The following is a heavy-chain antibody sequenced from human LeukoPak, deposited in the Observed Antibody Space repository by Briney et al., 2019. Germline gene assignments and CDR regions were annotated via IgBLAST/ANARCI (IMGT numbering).Heavy chain of an antibody. CDR1: GSSFNNAYF. CDR2: IYYSGST. CDR3: ARSVRARAYDAFDI. J-gene: IGHJ3*02. D-gene: IGHD2-21*01. Sequence: SETLPPTCTVSGSSFNNAYFWDWIRQPPGKGLEWIGSIYYSGSTFYSPSLKSRVTISLDTSRNQFSLRLSSVTTADTAVYYCARSVRARAYDAFDIWGQGTMVTVSS. V-gene: IGHV4-38-2*02.